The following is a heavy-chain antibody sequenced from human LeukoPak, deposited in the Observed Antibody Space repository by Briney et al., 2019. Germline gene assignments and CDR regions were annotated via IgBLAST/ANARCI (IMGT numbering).Heavy chain of an antibody. D-gene: IGHD6-6*01. Sequence: GGSLRLSCAASRFTFNSYAMSWVRQAPGKGLVWVSRISPTGSTTSYADSVKGRFTVSRDNAKNTLYLQVNNLRAEDTAVYYCARGPNSNWSGLDFWGQGTLLTVSS. V-gene: IGHV3-74*01. J-gene: IGHJ4*02. CDR2: ISPTGSTT. CDR3: ARGPNSNWSGLDF. CDR1: RFTFNSYA.